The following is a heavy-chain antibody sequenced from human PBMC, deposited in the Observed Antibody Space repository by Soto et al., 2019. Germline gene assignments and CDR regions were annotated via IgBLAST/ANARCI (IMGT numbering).Heavy chain of an antibody. Sequence: QVQLVQSGAEVKKPGSSVKVSCKASGGTFSSYAISWVRQAPGQGLEWMGGIIPIFGTANYAQKFQGRVTITADECTSRAYMELRSLRSEDTAVYYCARRLPNLGAETYYCDSSGYKPSYRYFDLWGRGTLVTVSS. CDR2: IIPIFGTA. CDR1: GGTFSSYA. D-gene: IGHD3-22*01. V-gene: IGHV1-69*01. J-gene: IGHJ2*01. CDR3: ARRLPNLGAETYYCDSSGYKPSYRYFDL.